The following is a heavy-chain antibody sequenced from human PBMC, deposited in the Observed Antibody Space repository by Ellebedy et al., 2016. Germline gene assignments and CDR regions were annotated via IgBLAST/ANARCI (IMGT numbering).Heavy chain of an antibody. CDR1: GGTFSIYA. CDR3: AKKNEPNIVLNSAADAFDI. D-gene: IGHD2-8*01. Sequence: ASVKVSCKASGGTFSIYAITWVRQAPGQGLEWMGGIVPIFGTPVYAQKFQGRVRITADEGTRTAYMELSSLRSEDTAVYYCAKKNEPNIVLNSAADAFDIWGQGTMVTVSS. V-gene: IGHV1-69*13. CDR2: IVPIFGTP. J-gene: IGHJ3*02.